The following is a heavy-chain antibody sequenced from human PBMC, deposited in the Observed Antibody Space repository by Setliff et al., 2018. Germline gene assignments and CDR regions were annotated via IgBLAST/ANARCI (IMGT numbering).Heavy chain of an antibody. CDR3: AKDGGPYYYDSSGYWHY. CDR1: GFTFSSYW. J-gene: IGHJ4*02. D-gene: IGHD3-22*01. V-gene: IGHV3-23*01. CDR2: ISGSGGST. Sequence: GGSLRLSCAASGFTFSSYWMTWVRQAPGKGLEWVSAISGSGGSTYYADSVKGRFTISRDNSKNTLYLQMNSLRAEDTAVYYCAKDGGPYYYDSSGYWHYWGQGTLVTVSS.